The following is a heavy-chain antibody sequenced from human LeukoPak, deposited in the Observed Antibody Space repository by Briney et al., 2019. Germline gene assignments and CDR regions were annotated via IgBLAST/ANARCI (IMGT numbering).Heavy chain of an antibody. J-gene: IGHJ4*02. CDR3: ARDDASSSFTY. Sequence: SGGSLRLSCAASGFSFRDYWMDWLRQAPGMGLEWVASIKPDGSQRDYVDSVKGRFTISRDNAQNSLYLQMNSLRVEDTAVYYCARDDASSSFTYWGQGALVTVSS. CDR2: IKPDGSQR. CDR1: GFSFRDYW. D-gene: IGHD3-16*01. V-gene: IGHV3-7*01.